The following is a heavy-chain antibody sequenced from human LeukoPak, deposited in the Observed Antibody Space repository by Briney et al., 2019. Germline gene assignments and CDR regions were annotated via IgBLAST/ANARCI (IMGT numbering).Heavy chain of an antibody. CDR2: ISSSGSTI. J-gene: IGHJ5*02. D-gene: IGHD1-14*01. CDR3: ARGVPGGKADWFDP. CDR1: GFTFSDYY. Sequence: GGSLRLSCAASGFTFSDYYMSWIRQAPGKGLEWVSYISSSGSTIYYADSVKGRFTISRDNAKNSLYPQMNSLRAEDTAVYYCARGVPGGKADWFDPWGQGTLVTVSS. V-gene: IGHV3-11*01.